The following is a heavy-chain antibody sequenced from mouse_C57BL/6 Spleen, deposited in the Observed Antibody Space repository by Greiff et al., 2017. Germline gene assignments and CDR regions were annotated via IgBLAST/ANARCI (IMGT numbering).Heavy chain of an antibody. Sequence: QVQLMESGPGLVQPSQSLSITCTVSGFSLTSYGVHWVRQSPGKGLEWLGVIWSGGSTDSTAAFISRLSISKDNSESHVFFKMNRLKADDTARYYCARNNGYDPFAYWGQGTLVTVSA. CDR2: IWSGGST. CDR3: ARNNGYDPFAY. V-gene: IGHV2-2*01. CDR1: GFSLTSYG. J-gene: IGHJ3*01. D-gene: IGHD2-2*01.